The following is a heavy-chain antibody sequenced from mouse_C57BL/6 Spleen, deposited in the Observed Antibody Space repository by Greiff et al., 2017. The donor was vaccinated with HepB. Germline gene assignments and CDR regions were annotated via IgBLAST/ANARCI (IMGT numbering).Heavy chain of an antibody. V-gene: IGHV3-6*01. CDR2: ISYDGSN. J-gene: IGHJ2*01. CDR1: GYSITGGYY. Sequence: EVKLVESGPGLVKPSQSLSLTCPVTGYSITGGYYWNWIRQFPGNKLEWMGYISYDGSNNYNQSLKNRIPITRDTSKNQFFLKLNSVTTEDPATYYCAREGYYGSSYPFDYWGQGTTLTVSS. D-gene: IGHD1-1*01. CDR3: AREGYYGSSYPFDY.